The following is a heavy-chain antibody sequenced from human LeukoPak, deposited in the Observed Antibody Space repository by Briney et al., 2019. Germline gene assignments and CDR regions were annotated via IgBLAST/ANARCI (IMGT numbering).Heavy chain of an antibody. Sequence: GGSLRLSCAASGFTFSNYWINWVRQAPGKGLEWVANIKQDGSETYCVDSVKGRFTISRDNAKNSLYLQMNSLRDEDTAVYYCARGGSGYSYGKIDSWGQGILVAVSS. CDR2: IKQDGSET. J-gene: IGHJ4*02. CDR3: ARGGSGYSYGKIDS. V-gene: IGHV3-7*01. CDR1: GFTFSNYW. D-gene: IGHD5-18*01.